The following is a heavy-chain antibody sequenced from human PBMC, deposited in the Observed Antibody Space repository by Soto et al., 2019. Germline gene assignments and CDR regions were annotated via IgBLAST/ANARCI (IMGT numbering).Heavy chain of an antibody. J-gene: IGHJ6*01. Sequence: WASVKVSCKASGYTFTSYAMHWVRQAPGQRLEWMGWINAGNGNTKYSQKFQGRVTITRDTSASTAYMELSSLRSEDTAVYYCARQGFAAIHGLVDVWGQGTTVTLSS. V-gene: IGHV1-3*01. CDR1: GYTFTSYA. D-gene: IGHD3-10*01. CDR2: INAGNGNT. CDR3: ARQGFAAIHGLVDV.